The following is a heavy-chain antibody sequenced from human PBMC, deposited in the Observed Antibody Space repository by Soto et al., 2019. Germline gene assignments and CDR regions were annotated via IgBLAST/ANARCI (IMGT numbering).Heavy chain of an antibody. D-gene: IGHD3-10*01. CDR1: GGSFSGYY. CDR3: ARGPADYYGSGSYPLY. V-gene: IGHV4-34*01. Sequence: SETVSLTXAVYGGSFSGYYWSWIRQPPGKGLEWIGEINHSGSTNYNPSLKSRVTISVDTSKNQFSLKLSSVTAADTAVYYCARGPADYYGSGSYPLYWGQGTLVTVSS. J-gene: IGHJ4*02. CDR2: INHSGST.